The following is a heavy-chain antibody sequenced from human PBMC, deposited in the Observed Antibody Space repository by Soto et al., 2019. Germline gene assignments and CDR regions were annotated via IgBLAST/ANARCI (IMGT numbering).Heavy chain of an antibody. CDR3: ARAGWYRFDY. J-gene: IGHJ4*02. CDR2: INSDGTTI. D-gene: IGHD6-19*01. V-gene: IGHV3-74*01. Sequence: EVQLVESGGGLVQPGGSLRLSCAASGFTFSNYWVHWVRQAPGKGLMWVSRINSDGTTINYADSVECRFTISRDNAKNTLFLQMNSLRVEYTAVYYCARAGWYRFDYWGQGTLVTVSS. CDR1: GFTFSNYW.